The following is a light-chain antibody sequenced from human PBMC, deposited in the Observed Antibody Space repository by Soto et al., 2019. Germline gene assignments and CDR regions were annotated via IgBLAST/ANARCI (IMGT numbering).Light chain of an antibody. V-gene: IGKV3-15*01. CDR3: QEYSKWPLFT. CDR1: QRVGRN. J-gene: IGKJ3*01. CDR2: AAS. Sequence: EIVVTQSPGILSVSPGDRATLSCRASQRVGRNLAWYQQKPGQAHTLLIYAASTRATGLPARFSGSGSGTDFTLTISSLQSEDFAVYYCQEYSKWPLFTFGPGTRVD.